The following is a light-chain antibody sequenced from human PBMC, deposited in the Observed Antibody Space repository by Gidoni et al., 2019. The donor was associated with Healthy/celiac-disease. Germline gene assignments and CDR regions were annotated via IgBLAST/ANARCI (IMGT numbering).Light chain of an antibody. CDR1: SSNIGHNY. J-gene: IGLJ3*02. CDR3: GTWDSSLSAGV. Sequence: QSVLTQPPSVSAAPGQKATISCSGSSSNIGHNYVSWSQQLPGTAPKLLIYDNNNRPSGIPDRFSGSKSGTSATLGITGLQTGDEADYYCGTWDSSLSAGVFGGGTKLTVL. V-gene: IGLV1-51*01. CDR2: DNN.